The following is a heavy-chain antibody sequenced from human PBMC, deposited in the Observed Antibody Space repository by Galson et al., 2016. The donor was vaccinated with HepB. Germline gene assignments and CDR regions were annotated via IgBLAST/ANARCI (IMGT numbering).Heavy chain of an antibody. CDR3: AKDRPVVIPTSILDY. V-gene: IGHV3-74*01. CDR1: GFTFNSYG. Sequence: SLRLSCAASGFTFNSYGMHWVRQAPGKGPVWVSRISSDGTSIIHADSVKGRFTISRDNAKNTLYLQMNSPRAEDTAVYYCAKDRPVVIPTSILDYWGQGTLVTVSS. J-gene: IGHJ4*02. D-gene: IGHD2-2*01. CDR2: ISSDGTSI.